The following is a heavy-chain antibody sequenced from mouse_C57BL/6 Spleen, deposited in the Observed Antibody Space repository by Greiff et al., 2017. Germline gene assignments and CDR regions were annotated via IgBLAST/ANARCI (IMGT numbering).Heavy chain of an antibody. CDR1: GYTFTDYN. CDR3: ARFYYGSSDGYFDY. D-gene: IGHD1-1*01. CDR2: INPNNGGT. Sequence: EVQLQQSGPELVKPGASVKIPCKASGYTFTDYNMDWVKQSHGKSLEWIGDINPNNGGTIYNQKFKGKATLTVDKSSSTAYMELRSLTSEDTAVYYCARFYYGSSDGYFDYWGQGTTLTVSS. J-gene: IGHJ2*01. V-gene: IGHV1-18*01.